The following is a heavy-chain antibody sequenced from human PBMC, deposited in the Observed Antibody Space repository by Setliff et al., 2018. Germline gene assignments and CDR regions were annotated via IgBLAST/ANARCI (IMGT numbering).Heavy chain of an antibody. CDR1: GGSFSGYY. Sequence: SETLSLTCAVYGGSFSGYYWGWIRQPPGKGLEWIASTYYSGNTYYNPSLKSRVTISVDTSKNQFSLKLTSVTAADTAVYYCARAPRYFDPTGSYFDFWGQGTLVTVSS. CDR3: ARAPRYFDPTGSYFDF. D-gene: IGHD3-22*01. CDR2: TYYSGNT. J-gene: IGHJ4*02. V-gene: IGHV4-34*01.